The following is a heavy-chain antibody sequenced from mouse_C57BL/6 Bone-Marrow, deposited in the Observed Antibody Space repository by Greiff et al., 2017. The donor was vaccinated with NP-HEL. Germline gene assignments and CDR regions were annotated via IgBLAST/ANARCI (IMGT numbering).Heavy chain of an antibody. J-gene: IGHJ1*03. CDR1: GYTFTSYW. V-gene: IGHV1-72*01. CDR3: ANPGSSSYWYFDV. CDR2: IDPNSGGT. Sequence: QVHVKQPGAELVKPGASVKLSCKASGYTFTSYWMHWVKQRPGRGLEWIGRIDPNSGGTKYNEKFKSKATLTVDKPSSTAYMQLSSLTSEDSAVYDCANPGSSSYWYFDVWGTGTTVTVSS. D-gene: IGHD1-1*01.